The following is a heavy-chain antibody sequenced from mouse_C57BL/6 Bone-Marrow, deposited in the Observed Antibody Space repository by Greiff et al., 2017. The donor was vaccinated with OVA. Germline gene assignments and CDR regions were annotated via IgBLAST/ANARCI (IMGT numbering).Heavy chain of an antibody. CDR3: AGGGGYYGVH. CDR2: IDPSDSYT. D-gene: IGHD2-3*01. V-gene: IGHV1-50*01. CDR1: GYTFTSYW. J-gene: IGHJ2*01. Sequence: QVQLQQPGAELVKPGASVKLSCKASGYTFTSYWMQWVKQRPGQGLEWIGEIDPSDSYTNYNQKFKGKATLTVDTSASTAYMQLSSLTSEDSAVYYCAGGGGYYGVHWGQGTTLTVSS.